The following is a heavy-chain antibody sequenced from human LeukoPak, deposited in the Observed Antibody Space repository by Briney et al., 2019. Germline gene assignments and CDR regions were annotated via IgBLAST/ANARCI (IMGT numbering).Heavy chain of an antibody. J-gene: IGHJ6*03. D-gene: IGHD3-22*01. CDR2: IYTSGST. Sequence: SETLSLTCAVSGDSISSSSSYWSWIRQPAGKGLEWIGRIYTSGSTNYNPSLKSRVTMSVDTSKNQFSLKLSSVTAADTAVYYCARDQGAEYYDSSGYYSDYYYYYYMDVWGKGTTVTISS. CDR1: GDSISSSSSY. CDR3: ARDQGAEYYDSSGYYSDYYYYYYMDV. V-gene: IGHV4-61*02.